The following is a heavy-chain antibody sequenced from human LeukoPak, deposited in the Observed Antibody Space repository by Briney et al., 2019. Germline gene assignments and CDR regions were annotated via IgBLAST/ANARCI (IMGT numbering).Heavy chain of an antibody. V-gene: IGHV5-51*01. CDR1: GYSFTSYW. CDR2: IYPGDSDT. Sequence: GESLKISCKGSGYSFTSYWIGWVRQMPGKGLEWMGIIYPGDSDTRYSPSFQGQVTISADKSISTAYLQWSSLKASDTAMYYCARSSGAHDYGDYYFDYWGQGTLVTVSS. D-gene: IGHD4-17*01. J-gene: IGHJ4*02. CDR3: ARSSGAHDYGDYYFDY.